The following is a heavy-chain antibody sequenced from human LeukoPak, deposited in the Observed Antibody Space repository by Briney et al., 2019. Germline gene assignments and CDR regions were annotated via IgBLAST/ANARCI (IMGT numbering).Heavy chain of an antibody. D-gene: IGHD6-6*01. CDR1: GCSISNYY. CDR3: ARHAQSSTWSGRWFDP. J-gene: IGHJ5*02. V-gene: IGHV4-59*01. Sequence: SETLSLTCIVSGCSISNYYWSWIRQPPGKGLECIGVIYYNGSTNYNPSLKSRVDISVDTSKNQFSLKLSSVTAADTAIYYCARHAQSSTWSGRWFDPWGQGTLVSVSS. CDR2: IYYNGST.